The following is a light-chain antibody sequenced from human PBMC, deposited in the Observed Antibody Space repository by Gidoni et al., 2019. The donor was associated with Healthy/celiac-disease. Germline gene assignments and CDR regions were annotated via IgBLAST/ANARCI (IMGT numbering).Light chain of an antibody. CDR2: GAS. Sequence: IVMTQSPATMSVSPGERDTLACSASQRVSSNVTWYKQKPGQAPRLLIYGASTRATSIPARFSCSGSGTESTLTLSILRSEDFAFYYCQQYNNWPPLTFGGGTKVEIK. V-gene: IGKV3-15*01. CDR3: QQYNNWPPLT. J-gene: IGKJ4*01. CDR1: QRVSSN.